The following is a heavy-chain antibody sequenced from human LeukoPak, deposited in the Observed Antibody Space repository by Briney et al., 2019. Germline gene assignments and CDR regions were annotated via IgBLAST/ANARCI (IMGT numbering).Heavy chain of an antibody. V-gene: IGHV4-39*07. D-gene: IGHD5-12*01. CDR1: GGSISNVNYH. J-gene: IGHJ4*02. CDR3: ARGGLKKATIVPFDY. Sequence: SETLSLTCTVSGGSISNVNYHWGWIRQPPGKGLEWIGSIYYSGSTFYKPSLKSRVTISIDTSKNQFSLKLSSVTAADTAVYYCARGGLKKATIVPFDYWGQGTLVTVSS. CDR2: IYYSGST.